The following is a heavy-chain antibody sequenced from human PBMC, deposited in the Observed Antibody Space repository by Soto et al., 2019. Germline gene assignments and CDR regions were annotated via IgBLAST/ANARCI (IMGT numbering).Heavy chain of an antibody. D-gene: IGHD1-26*01. V-gene: IGHV3-21*01. CDR1: GISFSSSR. CDR3: ARGDELGPTTSFDF. Sequence: GGSLRLSCVASGISFSSSRMNWVRQAPGKGLEWLSSISDRSSYIYYADSVKGRFTISRDNSKNSLYLQMNSPRGEDTAVYYCARGDELGPTTSFDFWGQGALVTVYS. J-gene: IGHJ4*02. CDR2: ISDRSSYI.